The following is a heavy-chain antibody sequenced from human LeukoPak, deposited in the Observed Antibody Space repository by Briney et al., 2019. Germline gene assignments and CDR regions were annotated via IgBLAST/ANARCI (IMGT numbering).Heavy chain of an antibody. D-gene: IGHD3-10*01. CDR3: ARDQGRGRYFDY. J-gene: IGHJ4*02. Sequence: PSETLSLTCTVSGGSISSYYWSWIRQPPGKGLEWIGYIYYSGSTNYNPSLKSRVTISVDTSKNQFSLKLSPVTAADTAVYYCARDQGRGRYFDYWGQGTLVTVSS. CDR1: GGSISSYY. V-gene: IGHV4-59*01. CDR2: IYYSGST.